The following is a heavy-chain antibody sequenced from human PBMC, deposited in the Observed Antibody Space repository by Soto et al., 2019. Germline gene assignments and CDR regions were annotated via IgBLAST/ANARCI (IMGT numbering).Heavy chain of an antibody. V-gene: IGHV4-30-2*01. Sequence: PSETLSLTCAVSGGSISSGGYSWTWIRQPPGKGLEWIGYVHHTGSTTYNPSLKTRVNISIDRPNNQFFLTLTSATAADSAVYYCARGLWNDVFQHWGQGTLVTVSS. J-gene: IGHJ1*01. CDR1: GGSISSGGYS. CDR2: VHHTGST. D-gene: IGHD1-1*01. CDR3: ARGLWNDVFQH.